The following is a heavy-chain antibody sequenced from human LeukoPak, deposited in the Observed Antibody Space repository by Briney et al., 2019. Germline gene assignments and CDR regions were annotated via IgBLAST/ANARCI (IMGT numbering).Heavy chain of an antibody. V-gene: IGHV3-33*01. D-gene: IGHD5-12*01. Sequence: GESLRLSCAASGFTLSSYGMHWVRQTPGKGLEWVAVIWYDGSNKYYADSVKGRFTMSRDNSKNTLYLQMNSLRAEDTAVYYCARAYKSREWLMYYFDYWGQGTLVTVAS. CDR2: IWYDGSNK. J-gene: IGHJ4*02. CDR3: ARAYKSREWLMYYFDY. CDR1: GFTLSSYG.